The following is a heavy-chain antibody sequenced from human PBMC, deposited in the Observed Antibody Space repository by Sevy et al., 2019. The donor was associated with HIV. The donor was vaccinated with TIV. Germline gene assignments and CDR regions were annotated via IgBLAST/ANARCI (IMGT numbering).Heavy chain of an antibody. CDR3: ASGRGYSYSLNY. D-gene: IGHD2-2*03. CDR2: IYTSGNTNSGKT. CDR1: GDSVTNYY. J-gene: IGHJ4*02. V-gene: IGHV4-4*07. Sequence: SETLSLNCTVSGDSVTNYYWNWIRQPAGKGLEWIGRIYTSGNTNSGKTNYNPSLKSRVTMSVDTSKNRFSLKLTSVTAADTAVYYCASGRGYSYSLNYWGQGTVVTVSS.